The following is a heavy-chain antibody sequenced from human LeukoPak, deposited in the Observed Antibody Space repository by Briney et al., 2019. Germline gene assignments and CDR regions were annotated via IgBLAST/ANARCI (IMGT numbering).Heavy chain of an antibody. Sequence: PSETLSLTCTVSGDSISSSNSYWGWIRQPPGKGLEWFGTIYYSGSTYYNPSLKSRVSISLDTSKKQFSLKLSSVTAADTAVYYCARRPAIIMDRGVVYYFDSWGQGSLVTVSS. CDR3: ARRPAIIMDRGVVYYFDS. CDR1: GDSISSSNSY. D-gene: IGHD3-10*01. V-gene: IGHV4-39*01. CDR2: IYYSGST. J-gene: IGHJ4*02.